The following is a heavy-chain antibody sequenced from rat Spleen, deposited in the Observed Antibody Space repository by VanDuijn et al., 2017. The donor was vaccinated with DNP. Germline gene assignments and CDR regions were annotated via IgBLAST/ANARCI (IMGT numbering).Heavy chain of an antibody. CDR2: IFLTSDST. V-gene: IGHV5-31*01. Sequence: EVQLVESGGDLVQPGGSLKLSCVGSGFIFNNYWMTWIRQVPGKGLEWVSSIFLTSDSTYYPDSVKGRFTISRDNAKNTLYLHMNSLRSEETATYYCARHRGNDYAMDAWGQGTSVTVSS. J-gene: IGHJ4*01. CDR1: GFIFNNYW. CDR3: ARHRGNDYAMDA. D-gene: IGHD4-3*01.